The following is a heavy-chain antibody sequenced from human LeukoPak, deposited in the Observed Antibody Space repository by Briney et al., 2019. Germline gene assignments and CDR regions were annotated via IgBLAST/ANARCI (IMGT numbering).Heavy chain of an antibody. D-gene: IGHD1-26*01. CDR2: INPNGTTT. CDR1: GYTFINHW. J-gene: IGHJ5*02. V-gene: IGHV1-46*01. Sequence: ASVKVSCKASGYTFINHWMHWVRQAPGQGLEWVGLINPNGTTTLYAQKFQGRITLTRDMSATTDYMELSSLTSEDTAVYYCARDNSVGGIAWWFDPWGQGTLVTVSS. CDR3: ARDNSVGGIAWWFDP.